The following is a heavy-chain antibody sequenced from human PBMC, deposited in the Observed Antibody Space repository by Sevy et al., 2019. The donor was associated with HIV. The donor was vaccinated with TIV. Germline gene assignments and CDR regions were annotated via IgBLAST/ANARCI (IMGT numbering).Heavy chain of an antibody. CDR3: ATLTMITMVRGVNPNWFDP. CDR2: FDPEDGET. Sequence: ASVKVSCKVSGYTLTELSMHWVRQAPGKGLEWMGGFDPEDGETIYAQKFQGRVTMTEDTSTDTAYMELSSLRSEDTAVYYCATLTMITMVRGVNPNWFDPWGQGTLVTVSS. V-gene: IGHV1-24*01. CDR1: GYTLTELS. D-gene: IGHD3-10*01. J-gene: IGHJ5*02.